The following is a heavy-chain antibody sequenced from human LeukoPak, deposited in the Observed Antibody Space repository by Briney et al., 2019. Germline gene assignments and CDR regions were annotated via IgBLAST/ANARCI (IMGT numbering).Heavy chain of an antibody. CDR3: ARDRKAAWEGAFDI. CDR1: GGSISSYY. Sequence: SETLSLTGTVSGGSISSYYWSWIRQPPGKGLEWIGYIYYSGSTNYNPSLKSRVTISVDTSKNQFSLKLSSVTAADTAVYYCARDRKAAWEGAFDIWGQGTMVTVSS. V-gene: IGHV4-59*13. CDR2: IYYSGST. D-gene: IGHD1-26*01. J-gene: IGHJ3*02.